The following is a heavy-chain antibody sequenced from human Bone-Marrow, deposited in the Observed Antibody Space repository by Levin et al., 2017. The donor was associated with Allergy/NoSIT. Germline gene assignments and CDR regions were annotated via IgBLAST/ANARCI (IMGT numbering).Heavy chain of an antibody. D-gene: IGHD6-19*01. V-gene: IGHV4-59*01. J-gene: IGHJ4*02. CDR3: ARGGGSSGGGGFDY. CDR2: IYYTGNT. CDR1: GGSISNYY. Sequence: SCTVSGGSISNYYWSWIRQPPGKGLEWIGYIYYTGNTNYNPSLKSRVTISLDTSKNQFSLKLISVTAADTAVYYCARGGGSSGGGGFDYWGQGTLVTVSS.